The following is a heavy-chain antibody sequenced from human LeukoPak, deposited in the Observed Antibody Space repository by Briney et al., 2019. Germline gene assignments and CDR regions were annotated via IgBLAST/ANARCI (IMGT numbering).Heavy chain of an antibody. CDR2: INHSGST. J-gene: IGHJ6*02. CDR1: GGSFSGYY. V-gene: IGHV4-34*01. Sequence: SETLSLTCAVYGGSFSGYYWSWIRQPPGKGLEWIGEINHSGSTNYNPSLKSRVTISVDTSKNRFSLKLSSVTAADTAVYYCARRDSGGVGYYYYGMDVWGQGTTVTVSS. D-gene: IGHD2-15*01. CDR3: ARRDSGGVGYYYYGMDV.